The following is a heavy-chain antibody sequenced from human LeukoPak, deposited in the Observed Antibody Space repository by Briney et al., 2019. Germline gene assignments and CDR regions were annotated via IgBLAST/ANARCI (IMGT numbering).Heavy chain of an antibody. V-gene: IGHV3-48*04. Sequence: PGGSLRLSCAASGFIFSSYWMTWVRQAPGKGLEWVSYISSSGSTIYYADSVKGRFTISRDNAKNSLYLQMNSLRAEDTAVYYCARRITMTIDYWGQGTLVTVSS. D-gene: IGHD3-22*01. CDR3: ARRITMTIDY. J-gene: IGHJ4*02. CDR2: ISSSGSTI. CDR1: GFIFSSYW.